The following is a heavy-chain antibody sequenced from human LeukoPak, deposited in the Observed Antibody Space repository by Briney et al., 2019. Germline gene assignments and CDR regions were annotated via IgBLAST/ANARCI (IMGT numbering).Heavy chain of an antibody. CDR1: GGTFSSYA. V-gene: IGHV1-69*05. J-gene: IGHJ4*02. D-gene: IGHD6-19*01. CDR3: ARAPPFGSSGWDY. CDR2: IIPIFGTA. Sequence: VASVKVSCKASGGTFSSYAISWVRQAPGQGLEWMGGIIPIFGTANYAQKFQGSVTITTDESTSTAYMEQSSLRSEDTAVYYCARAPPFGSSGWDYWGQGTLVTVSS.